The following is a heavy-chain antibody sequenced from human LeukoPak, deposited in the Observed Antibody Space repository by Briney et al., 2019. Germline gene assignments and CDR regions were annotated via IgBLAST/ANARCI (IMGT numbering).Heavy chain of an antibody. V-gene: IGHV3-23*01. CDR3: AKLDSITMIVVVKSFDY. D-gene: IGHD3-22*01. Sequence: GGSLRLSCAASGFTFSSYALSWVRQAPGKGLEWVSGISGSGGSTYYADSVKGRFTISRDNSKNTPFLQMNSLRAEDTAVYYRAKLDSITMIVVVKSFDYWGQGTLVTVSS. CDR2: ISGSGGST. J-gene: IGHJ4*02. CDR1: GFTFSSYA.